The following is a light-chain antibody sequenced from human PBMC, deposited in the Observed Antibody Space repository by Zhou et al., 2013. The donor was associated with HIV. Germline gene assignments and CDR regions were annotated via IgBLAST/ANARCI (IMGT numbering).Light chain of an antibody. V-gene: IGKV1-33*01. Sequence: DIQMTQSPSSLSASVGDRVTITCQATQDISNNLNWYQQKPGKAPQLLIYDSSNLETGVPSRFSGSGSGTDFTSPSAACSLKILEFYYCQHYDHLSFTFGPGTKSISN. CDR1: QDISNN. CDR3: QHYDHLSFT. J-gene: IGKJ3*01. CDR2: DSS.